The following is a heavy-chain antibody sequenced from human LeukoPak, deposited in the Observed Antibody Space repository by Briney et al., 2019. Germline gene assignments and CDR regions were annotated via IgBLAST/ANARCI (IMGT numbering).Heavy chain of an antibody. Sequence: PSETLSLTCAVYGGSFSGYYWSWIRQPPGKGLEWIGEINHSGSTNYNPSLKSRVTISVDTSKNQFSLKLSSVTAADTAVYYCARARRGGYELIDHWGQGTLVTVSS. CDR1: GGSFSGYY. V-gene: IGHV4-34*01. J-gene: IGHJ4*02. CDR2: INHSGST. D-gene: IGHD5-12*01. CDR3: ARARRGGYELIDH.